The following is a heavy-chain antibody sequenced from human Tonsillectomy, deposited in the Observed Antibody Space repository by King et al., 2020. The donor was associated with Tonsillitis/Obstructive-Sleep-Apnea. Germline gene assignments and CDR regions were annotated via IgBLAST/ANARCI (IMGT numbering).Heavy chain of an antibody. V-gene: IGHV4-34*01. D-gene: IGHD2-15*01. J-gene: IGHJ3*02. CDR2: INHSGNT. CDR3: ARAPYCSGGRCFDDAFDI. CDR1: GGSFSGFY. Sequence: VQLQQWGAGLLKPSETLSLTCAVYGGSFSGFYWNWIRQPPGKGLEWIGEINHSGNTNDNPSRKSRVTISVDTFKHQFSLKLTSVTAADTAVYYCARAPYCSGGRCFDDAFDIWGQGTMVTVSS.